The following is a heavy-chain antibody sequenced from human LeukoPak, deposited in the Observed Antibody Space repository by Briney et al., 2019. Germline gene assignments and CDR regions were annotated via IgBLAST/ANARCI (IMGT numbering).Heavy chain of an antibody. Sequence: GGSLRPSCAASGFTFSSFSMIWVRQAPGKGLEWVSSISSSSSYIYYADSVKGRSTISRDNAKNTVYLQMNSLRAEDTAVYYCARGRGPYGWFDPWGQGTLVTVSS. V-gene: IGHV3-21*01. D-gene: IGHD3-10*01. CDR1: GFTFSSFS. CDR2: ISSSSSYI. J-gene: IGHJ5*02. CDR3: ARGRGPYGWFDP.